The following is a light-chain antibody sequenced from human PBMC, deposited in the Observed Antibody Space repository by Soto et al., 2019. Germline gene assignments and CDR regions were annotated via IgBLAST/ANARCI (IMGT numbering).Light chain of an antibody. Sequence: DIQMTQAPSSLSASVGDRVTITCRASQSISSYLNWYQQKPGRAPKLLIYAAANLQSGVPSRFSGSGSGTDFTLTISSLQPEDFATYYCQQGYSSLRTFGQGTKVEIK. CDR1: QSISSY. J-gene: IGKJ1*01. V-gene: IGKV1-39*01. CDR3: QQGYSSLRT. CDR2: AAA.